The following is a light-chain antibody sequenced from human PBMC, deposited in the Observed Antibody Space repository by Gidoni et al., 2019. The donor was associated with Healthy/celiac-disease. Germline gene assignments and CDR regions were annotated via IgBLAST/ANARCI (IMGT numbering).Light chain of an antibody. Sequence: IVLTQSPATLSSSPGERAPLSCRASQSASSYLAWYQQKPGQAPRLLIYDASNRATGIPARFSGSGSGTDFTLTISSLEPEDFAVYYCQQRSNWLWTFGQGTKVEIK. V-gene: IGKV3-11*01. J-gene: IGKJ1*01. CDR2: DAS. CDR3: QQRSNWLWT. CDR1: QSASSY.